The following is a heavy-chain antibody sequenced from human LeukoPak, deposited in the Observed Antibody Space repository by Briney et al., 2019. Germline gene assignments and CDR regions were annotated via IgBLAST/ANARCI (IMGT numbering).Heavy chain of an antibody. D-gene: IGHD3-3*01. CDR1: GGSLSGYY. CDR2: INHSGST. Sequence: SETLSLTCAVYGGSLSGYYWSWIRQPPGKGLEWIGEINHSGSTNYNPSLKSRVTISLDTSKNQFSLELSSVTAADTAVYYCAXVPLRFLEPFDYWGQGTLATVSS. J-gene: IGHJ4*02. V-gene: IGHV4-34*01. CDR3: AXVPLRFLEPFDY.